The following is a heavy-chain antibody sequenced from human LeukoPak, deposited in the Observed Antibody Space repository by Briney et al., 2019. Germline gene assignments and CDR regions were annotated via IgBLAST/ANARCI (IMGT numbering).Heavy chain of an antibody. J-gene: IGHJ4*02. CDR3: AKWLRYYDFWSGYDY. V-gene: IGHV3-30*02. D-gene: IGHD3-3*01. CDR2: IRYDGSNK. Sequence: PGGSLRLSCAASGFTFSSYGMHWVRQSPGKRLEWVAFIRYDGSNKYYADSVKGRFTISRDNSKNTLYLQMNSLRAEDTAVYYCAKWLRYYDFWSGYDYWGQGTLVTVSS. CDR1: GFTFSSYG.